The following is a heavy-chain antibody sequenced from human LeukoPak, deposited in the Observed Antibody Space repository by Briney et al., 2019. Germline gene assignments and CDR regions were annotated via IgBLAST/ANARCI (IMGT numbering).Heavy chain of an antibody. V-gene: IGHV3-48*01. CDR3: AREIIVLVPSAIRGGRNWFDP. CDR1: GFTFSTYS. D-gene: IGHD2-2*02. CDR2: ISSRNAI. J-gene: IGHJ5*02. Sequence: GGSLRLSCAASGFTFSTYSMNWVRQAPGKGLEWVSYISSRNAIYYADSVKGRFTISRDNAKNSLYLQMSSLRAEDTAVYYCAREIIVLVPSAIRGGRNWFDPWGQGTLVTVSS.